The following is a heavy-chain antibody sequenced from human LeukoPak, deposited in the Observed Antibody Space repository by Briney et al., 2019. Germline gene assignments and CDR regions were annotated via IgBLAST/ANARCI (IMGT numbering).Heavy chain of an antibody. D-gene: IGHD6-19*01. CDR2: IYHSGST. V-gene: IGHV4-59*08. Sequence: PSETLSLTCTVSGGSISSYYWSWIRQPPGKGLEWIGYIYHSGSTNYNPSLKSRVTISVDTSKNRFSLKLSSVTAADTAVYYCARHRSSGREYEYYFDYWGQGTLVTVSS. CDR3: ARHRSSGREYEYYFDY. CDR1: GGSISSYY. J-gene: IGHJ4*02.